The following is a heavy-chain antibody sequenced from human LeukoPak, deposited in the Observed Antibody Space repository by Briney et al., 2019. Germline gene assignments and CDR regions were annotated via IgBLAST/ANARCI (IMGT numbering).Heavy chain of an antibody. J-gene: IGHJ3*02. D-gene: IGHD3-3*01. CDR2: IIPIFGTA. CDR3: AKDLTYYDFPDAFDI. Sequence: SVKVSCKASGGTFSSYAISWVRQAPGQGLEWMGGIIPIFGTANYAQKFQGRVTITADESTSTAYMELSSLRSEDTAVYYCAKDLTYYDFPDAFDIWGQGTMVTVSS. CDR1: GGTFSSYA. V-gene: IGHV1-69*13.